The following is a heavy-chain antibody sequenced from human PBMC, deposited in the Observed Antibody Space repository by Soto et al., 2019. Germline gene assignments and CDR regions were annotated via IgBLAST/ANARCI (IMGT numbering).Heavy chain of an antibody. Sequence: ASVKVSCKASGYTFTSYGIHWGRQAPGQRLEWMGWINAAHGDTKYSPKFQVRVTITRDTAASTAYIELSSLISEDTAVYYCVRRHVSATGIDWLDPWGQGTLVTVSS. J-gene: IGHJ5*02. CDR3: VRRHVSATGIDWLDP. V-gene: IGHV1-3*01. CDR1: GYTFTSYG. CDR2: INAAHGDT. D-gene: IGHD6-13*01.